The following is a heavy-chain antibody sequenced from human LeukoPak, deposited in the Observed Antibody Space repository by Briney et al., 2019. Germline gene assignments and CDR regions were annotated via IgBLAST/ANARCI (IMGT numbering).Heavy chain of an antibody. J-gene: IGHJ4*02. CDR2: SYSGGST. D-gene: IGHD4-17*01. CDR1: GFTESIQY. CDR3: AIVREFGDYDFDY. Sequence: PGGSQTPACAAPGFTESIQYMRWARQAPGKRLEWVSVSYSGGSTYYADSVKGRFTISRDNSKNTLYLQTNSLRAENAAEYYCAIVREFGDYDFDYWGEATMAAVCS. V-gene: IGHV3-53*01.